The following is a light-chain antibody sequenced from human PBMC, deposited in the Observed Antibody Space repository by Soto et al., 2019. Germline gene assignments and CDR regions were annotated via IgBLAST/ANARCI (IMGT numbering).Light chain of an antibody. Sequence: EIVLTQSPGTLSLSPGERATLSCRASQSVGSYYLAWYQQKPGQAPRLLIYAASNRATGIPDRFSGGGSGTDFTLTISRLEPEDFAVYYCHHCGSSPWTFGQGTKVDIK. CDR1: QSVGSYY. J-gene: IGKJ1*01. V-gene: IGKV3-20*01. CDR2: AAS. CDR3: HHCGSSPWT.